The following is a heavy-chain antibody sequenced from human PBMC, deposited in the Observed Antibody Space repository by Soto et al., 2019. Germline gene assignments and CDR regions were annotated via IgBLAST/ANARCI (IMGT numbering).Heavy chain of an antibody. CDR2: IVPIFGTA. CDR1: GGTFSSYA. J-gene: IGHJ6*02. V-gene: IGHV1-69*01. Sequence: QVPLVQSGAEVKKPGSSVKVSCKASGGTFSSYAISWVRQAPGQGLEWMGGIVPIFGTANYAQKFQGRVTITADESTSTAYMELSSLRSEDTAVYYCAKMVERGLKGQLLVPGEYYYYYYGMDVWGQGTTVTVSS. D-gene: IGHD6-13*01. CDR3: AKMVERGLKGQLLVPGEYYYYYYGMDV.